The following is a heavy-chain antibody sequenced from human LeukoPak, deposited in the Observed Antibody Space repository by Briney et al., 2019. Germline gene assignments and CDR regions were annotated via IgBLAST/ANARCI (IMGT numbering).Heavy chain of an antibody. CDR2: IYYSGST. CDR3: ARVGPNDAFDI. Sequence: GSLRLSCAASGFTFSSYGMHWVRQSPGKGLEWIGSIYYSGSTYYNLSLKSRVTISLDTSKNQFSLKLTSVTAADTAVYYCARVGPNDAFDIWGQGTMVTVSS. V-gene: IGHV4-39*07. CDR1: GFTFSSYG. J-gene: IGHJ3*02.